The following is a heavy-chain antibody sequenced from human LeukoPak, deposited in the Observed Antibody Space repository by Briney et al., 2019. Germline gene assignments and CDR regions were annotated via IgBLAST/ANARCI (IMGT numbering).Heavy chain of an antibody. CDR2: IFSNGDT. Sequence: GGSLRLSCTASEFTVSRNYMLWVRQAPGKGLEWVSLIFSNGDTHYADSVKGRFTISRDTSKNTVSLQMNSLRVEDTAMYYCTRDQINYWGQGTLVTVSS. V-gene: IGHV3-53*01. CDR1: EFTVSRNY. CDR3: TRDQINY. J-gene: IGHJ4*02. D-gene: IGHD3-16*01.